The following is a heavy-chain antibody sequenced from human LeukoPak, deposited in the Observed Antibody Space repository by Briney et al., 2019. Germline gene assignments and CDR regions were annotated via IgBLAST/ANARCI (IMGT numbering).Heavy chain of an antibody. CDR3: ARDLYSSGPFDY. CDR1: GGSISSGGYY. CDR2: IFYSGST. J-gene: IGHJ4*02. D-gene: IGHD6-19*01. Sequence: SETLSLTCSVSGGSISSGGYYWSWIRQHPGKGLEWIGYIFYSGSTYYNPSLKSRVTISVDTSENQFSLRLSSVTAADTAVYYCARDLYSSGPFDYWGQGTLVTVSS. V-gene: IGHV4-31*03.